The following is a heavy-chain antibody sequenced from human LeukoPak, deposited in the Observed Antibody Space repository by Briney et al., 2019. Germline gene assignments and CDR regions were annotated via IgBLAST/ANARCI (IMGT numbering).Heavy chain of an antibody. J-gene: IGHJ6*03. CDR1: GFTFSSYW. D-gene: IGHD6-13*01. Sequence: GRSLRLSCAASGFTFSSYWMSWVRQAPGKGLEWVANIKQDGSEKYYVDSVKGRFTTARDNAKNSLYLQMNSLRAEDTAVYYCARGRHSSGWYMGSGYMDVWGKGTTVTVSS. CDR3: ARGRHSSGWYMGSGYMDV. V-gene: IGHV3-7*01. CDR2: IKQDGSEK.